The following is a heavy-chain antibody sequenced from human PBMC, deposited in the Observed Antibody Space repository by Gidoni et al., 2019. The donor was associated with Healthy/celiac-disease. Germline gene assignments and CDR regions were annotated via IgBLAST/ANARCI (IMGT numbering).Heavy chain of an antibody. Sequence: EVQLLESGGGLVQPGGSLRLSCAESGFSFTSYAMSWVRPAPGKGLEWVSAISGSGGSTYYADYVKGRFTISRDNSKNTLYLQMNSLRAEDTAVYYCAKAGVGAAEGYYYYGMDVWGQGTTVTVSS. CDR2: ISGSGGST. D-gene: IGHD1-26*01. CDR3: AKAGVGAAEGYYYYGMDV. V-gene: IGHV3-23*01. CDR1: GFSFTSYA. J-gene: IGHJ6*02.